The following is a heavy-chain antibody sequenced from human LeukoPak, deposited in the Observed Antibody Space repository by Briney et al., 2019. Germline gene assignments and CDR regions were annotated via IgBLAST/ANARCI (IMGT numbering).Heavy chain of an antibody. V-gene: IGHV3-74*01. J-gene: IGHJ4*02. CDR1: GFTFNNYW. CDR2: IIFDGSST. D-gene: IGHD3-9*01. CDR3: AKDGRYFDWFIDY. Sequence: SGGSLRLSCVASGFTFNNYWLHWVRQAPGKGLVWVSGIIFDGSSTRYADSMKGRFTISRDNAKNTLYLQMNSLRAEDTAVYYCAKDGRYFDWFIDYWGQGTLVTVSS.